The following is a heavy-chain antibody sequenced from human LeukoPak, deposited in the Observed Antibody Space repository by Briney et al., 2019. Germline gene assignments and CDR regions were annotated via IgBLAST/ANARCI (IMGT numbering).Heavy chain of an antibody. CDR2: FYYSGST. CDR3: ARSWIQLWLHAFDI. V-gene: IGHV4-59*08. CDR1: GGSSSSYY. J-gene: IGHJ3*02. D-gene: IGHD5-18*01. Sequence: SETLSLTCTVSGGSSSSYYWSWIRQPPGKGLDCIGYFYYSGSTNYNPSLKSRVTISVDTSKNQFSLKLSSVTAADTAVYYCARSWIQLWLHAFDIWGQGTMVTVSS.